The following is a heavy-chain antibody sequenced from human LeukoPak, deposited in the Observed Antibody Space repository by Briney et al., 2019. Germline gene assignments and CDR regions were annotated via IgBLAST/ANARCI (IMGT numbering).Heavy chain of an antibody. J-gene: IGHJ6*04. CDR1: GYTFNSYG. CDR3: ARDPDACYDFWSGYYGYYYYYGMDV. CDR2: ISAYNGNT. Sequence: ASVKVSCKASGYTFNSYGIMWVQQAPGQGLEGMGWISAYNGNTNYAQKLQGRVTMTTDTSTSTAYMELRSLRSDATAVYYCARDPDACYDFWSGYYGYYYYYGMDVWGEETTLTVYS. D-gene: IGHD3-3*01. V-gene: IGHV1-18*01.